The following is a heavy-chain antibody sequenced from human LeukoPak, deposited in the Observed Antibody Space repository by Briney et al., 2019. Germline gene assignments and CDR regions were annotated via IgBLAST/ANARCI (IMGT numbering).Heavy chain of an antibody. J-gene: IGHJ4*02. CDR1: GFAFSDYW. Sequence: GGSLRLSCAASGFAFSDYWMTWVRQAPGKGLEWVAHINQDGSKEHYMDSVKARFTISRDNAKNSLSLQMNSLRAEDTAVHYCVRDGGVSGYDLLDCWGQGTLVTVSS. V-gene: IGHV3-7*01. CDR2: INQDGSKE. D-gene: IGHD5-12*01. CDR3: VRDGGVSGYDLLDC.